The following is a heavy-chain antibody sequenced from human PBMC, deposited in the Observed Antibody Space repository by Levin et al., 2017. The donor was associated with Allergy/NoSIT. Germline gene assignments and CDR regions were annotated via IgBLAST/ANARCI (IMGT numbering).Heavy chain of an antibody. Sequence: GGSLRLSCAASGFTFSSYSMNWVRQAPGKGLEWVSYISSSSSTIYYADSVKGRFTISRDNAKNSLYLQMNSLRAEDTAVYYCARDGTQNYYGSGSHYDYWGQGTLVTVSS. CDR3: ARDGTQNYYGSGSHYDY. J-gene: IGHJ4*02. V-gene: IGHV3-48*01. CDR1: GFTFSSYS. CDR2: ISSSSSTI. D-gene: IGHD3-10*01.